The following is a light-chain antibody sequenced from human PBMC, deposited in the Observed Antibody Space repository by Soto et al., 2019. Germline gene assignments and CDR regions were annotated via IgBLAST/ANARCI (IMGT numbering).Light chain of an antibody. CDR3: QKYNSAPLT. CDR2: VAS. V-gene: IGKV3-15*01. J-gene: IGKJ4*01. Sequence: EIVMTQSPATLSVSPGERATLSCRASQSVSSNLAWYQQKPGQTPKLLIYVASTRATGIPARFSGSGSGTEFTLTISSLQPEDVATYYCQKYNSAPLTFGGGTKVEIK. CDR1: QSVSSN.